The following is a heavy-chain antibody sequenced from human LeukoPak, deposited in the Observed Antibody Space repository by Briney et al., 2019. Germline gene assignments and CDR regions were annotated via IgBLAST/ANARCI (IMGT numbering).Heavy chain of an antibody. D-gene: IGHD3-22*01. J-gene: IGHJ6*02. Sequence: GRSLRLSCAASGFTFSSYGMHWVRQAPGKGLGWVAVIWYDGSNKYYADSVKGRFTISRDNSKNTLYLQMNSLRAEDTAVYYCAIGENSSGYDTYYYYYGMDVWGQGTTVTVSS. CDR1: GFTFSSYG. V-gene: IGHV3-33*01. CDR3: AIGENSSGYDTYYYYYGMDV. CDR2: IWYDGSNK.